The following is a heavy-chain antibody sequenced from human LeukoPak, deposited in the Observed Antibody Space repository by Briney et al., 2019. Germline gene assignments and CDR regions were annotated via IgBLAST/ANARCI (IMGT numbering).Heavy chain of an antibody. CDR1: EFTFSDFH. D-gene: IGHD6-6*01. V-gene: IGHV3-11*04. J-gene: IGHJ4*02. Sequence: GESLRLSCAASEFTFSDFHMSWIRQAPGKGLEWISHISSSGSSIYYADSVKGRFTISRDNAKNSLYLQVKSLRAEDTGVYYCAREGSRSSFYFDYWGQGTLVTVSS. CDR2: ISSSGSSI. CDR3: AREGSRSSFYFDY.